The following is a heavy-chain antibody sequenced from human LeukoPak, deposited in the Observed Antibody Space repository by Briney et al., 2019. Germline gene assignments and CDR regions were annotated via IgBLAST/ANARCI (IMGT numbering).Heavy chain of an antibody. CDR3: ARHRRYQLLRFDY. D-gene: IGHD2-2*01. Sequence: SETLSLTCTVSGGSISSSSYYWGWIRQPPGKGLEWIGSIYYSGSTYYNPSLKSRVTISVDTSKNQFSLKLNSATAADTAVYYCARHRRYQLLRFDYWGLGTLVTVSS. CDR2: IYYSGST. CDR1: GGSISSSSYY. V-gene: IGHV4-39*01. J-gene: IGHJ4*02.